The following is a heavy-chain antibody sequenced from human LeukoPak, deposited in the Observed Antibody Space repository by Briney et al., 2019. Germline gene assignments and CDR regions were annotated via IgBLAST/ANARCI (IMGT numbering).Heavy chain of an antibody. CDR1: GFTFNSYS. J-gene: IGHJ4*02. Sequence: PGGSLRLSCAASGFTFNSYSMHWVRRAPGKGLEWVALISSDGNDKLYGDSVKGRFTISRDDSKSTLYLQMNSLRAEDTAVYYCTTKVIRGNSGDDYDDWGQGTLVTVSS. CDR3: TTKVIRGNSGDDYDD. D-gene: IGHD5-12*01. V-gene: IGHV3-30*03. CDR2: ISSDGNDK.